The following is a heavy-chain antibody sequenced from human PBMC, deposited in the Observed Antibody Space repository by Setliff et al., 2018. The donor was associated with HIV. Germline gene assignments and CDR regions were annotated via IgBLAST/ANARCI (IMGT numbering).Heavy chain of an antibody. Sequence: SETLSLTCAVSGDSINTPHCWSWVRQSLEKVLEWIGEVCQRGGINYNPFLWSRSSISMDKPRNYFPLEMASMTAADTAVYFCVRNLECALGTWGQGLLVTVSS. CDR2: VCQRGGI. CDR1: GDSINTPHC. CDR3: VRNLECALGT. V-gene: IGHV4-4*02. D-gene: IGHD3-16*01. J-gene: IGHJ5*02.